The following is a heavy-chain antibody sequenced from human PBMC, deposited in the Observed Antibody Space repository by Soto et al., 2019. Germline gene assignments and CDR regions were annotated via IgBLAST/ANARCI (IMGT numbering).Heavy chain of an antibody. CDR2: IYYSGST. D-gene: IGHD3-10*01. V-gene: IGHV4-31*03. J-gene: IGHJ5*02. Sequence: QVQLQESGPGLVKPSQTLSLTCTVSGGSISSGGYYWSWIRQHPGKGLEWIGYIYYSGSTYYNTSLKSRVTISVDTSKNQFSLKLSSVTAADTAVYYCARETYGSGSYTNWFDPWGQGTLVTVSS. CDR1: GGSISSGGYY. CDR3: ARETYGSGSYTNWFDP.